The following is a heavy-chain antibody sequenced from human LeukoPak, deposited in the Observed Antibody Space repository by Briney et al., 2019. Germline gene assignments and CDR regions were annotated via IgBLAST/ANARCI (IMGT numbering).Heavy chain of an antibody. J-gene: IGHJ4*02. CDR2: INPNSGGT. V-gene: IGHV1-2*02. CDR3: ARDRVVVPAAFDY. CDR1: GYTFTAFY. D-gene: IGHD2-2*01. Sequence: ASVKLACKASGYTFTAFYMHWVRQAHGQGLEWMGWINPNSGGTNYAQKFQGRVTMTRDTSISTAYMELSRLRCDDTAVYYCARDRVVVPAAFDYWGQGTLVTVSS.